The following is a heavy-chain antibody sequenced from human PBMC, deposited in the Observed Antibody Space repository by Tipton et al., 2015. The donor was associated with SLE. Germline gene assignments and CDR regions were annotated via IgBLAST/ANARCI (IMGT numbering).Heavy chain of an antibody. Sequence: TLSLTCSVSAGSISNNNYYWAWIRQPPGKGLEWIGSIFYSGSTYYNPSLKSRVTISIDTSKNQFSLRLNSVSAADTAVYYCARQGDGYADSRGYYYVPLFDSWGRGTLVNVSS. J-gene: IGHJ4*02. D-gene: IGHD3-22*01. V-gene: IGHV4-39*07. CDR1: AGSISNNNYY. CDR3: ARQGDGYADSRGYYYVPLFDS. CDR2: IFYSGST.